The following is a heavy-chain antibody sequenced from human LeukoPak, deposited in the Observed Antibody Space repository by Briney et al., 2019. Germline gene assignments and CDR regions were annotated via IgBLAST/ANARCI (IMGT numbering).Heavy chain of an antibody. V-gene: IGHV1-2*02. J-gene: IGHJ6*03. CDR2: INPNSGGT. Sequence: ASVKVSCKASGYTFTGYYMHWVRQAPGQGLEWMGWINPNSGGTNYAQKFQGRVTMTRDTSISTAYMELSRLRSDDTAVYYCARVVFESGNTIYYYYMDVWGKGTTVTVSS. CDR3: ARVVFESGNTIYYYYMDV. D-gene: IGHD3-3*01. CDR1: GYTFTGYY.